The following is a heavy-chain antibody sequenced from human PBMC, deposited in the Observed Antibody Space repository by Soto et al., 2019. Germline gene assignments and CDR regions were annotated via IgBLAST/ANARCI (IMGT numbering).Heavy chain of an antibody. CDR2: IYYSGST. CDR3: ARRYGSGFDY. J-gene: IGHJ4*02. V-gene: IGHV4-59*08. Sequence: QVQLQESGPGLVKPSETLSLTCTVSGGSISSYYWSWIRQPPGKGLEWIGYIYYSGSTNYNPSLKSRVTISADTSKNQLPLKLGSATAADTAVYYSARRYGSGFDYWGQGTLVTVAS. CDR1: GGSISSYY. D-gene: IGHD5-18*01.